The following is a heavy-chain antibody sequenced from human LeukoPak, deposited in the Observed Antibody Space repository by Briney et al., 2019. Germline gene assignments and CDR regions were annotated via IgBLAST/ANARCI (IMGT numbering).Heavy chain of an antibody. CDR2: ISYDGSNK. D-gene: IGHD3-10*01. CDR1: GFTFSSYA. CDR3: ATYYYGSGSKKGEYYFDY. Sequence: GGSLRLSCVASGFTFSSYAMHWVRQAPGKGLEWVAVISYDGSNKYYADSVKGRFTISRDNSKNTLYLQMNSLRAEDTAVYYCATYYYGSGSKKGEYYFDYWGQGTLVTVSS. V-gene: IGHV3-30*04. J-gene: IGHJ4*02.